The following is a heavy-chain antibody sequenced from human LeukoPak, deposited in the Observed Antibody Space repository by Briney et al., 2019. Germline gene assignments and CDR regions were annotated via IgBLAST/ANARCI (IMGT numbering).Heavy chain of an antibody. CDR1: AFTVSSNY. V-gene: IGHV3-53*01. Sequence: PGGSLRLSCAASAFTVSSNYMAWVRQAPGKGLEWVSVIYSGGTIYYADSVKGRFTISRDNSKNTLYLQMNSLRAEDTAVYYCAREGSYDGSTMWYFDYWGQGTLVTVSS. D-gene: IGHD3-22*01. CDR2: IYSGGTI. CDR3: AREGSYDGSTMWYFDY. J-gene: IGHJ4*02.